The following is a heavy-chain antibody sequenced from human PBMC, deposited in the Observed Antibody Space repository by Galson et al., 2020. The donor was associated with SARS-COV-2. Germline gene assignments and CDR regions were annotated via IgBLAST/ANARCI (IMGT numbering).Heavy chain of an antibody. CDR3: TPSIEGAVGGPYYGMDV. D-gene: IGHD6-19*01. Sequence: GGSLRLSCETSGFTFRDAWMSWVRQAPGKGLEWVGRVKSKTNGGTADYAAPVKDRFTISRDDSKNTVYLQMNSLNTEDTALYYCTPSIEGAVGGPYYGMDVWGQGTTVTVSS. CDR1: GFTFRDAW. V-gene: IGHV3-15*01. J-gene: IGHJ6*02. CDR2: VKSKTNGGTA.